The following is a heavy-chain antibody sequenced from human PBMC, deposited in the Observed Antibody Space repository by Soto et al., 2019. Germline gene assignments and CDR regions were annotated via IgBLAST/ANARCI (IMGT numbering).Heavy chain of an antibody. CDR3: AKDRASCCYTVFDY. CDR1: GFTFSSYA. CDR2: ISGRGDST. D-gene: IGHD2-2*02. J-gene: IGHJ4*02. V-gene: IGHV3-23*01. Sequence: EVQLLESGGGLVQPGGSLRLSCAASGFTFSSYAMSWVRQAPGKGLEWVSAISGRGDSTYYADSVKGRFTISRDNSKNTLYLQMNTLRAEVTAVYYCAKDRASCCYTVFDYWGQGTLVTVSS.